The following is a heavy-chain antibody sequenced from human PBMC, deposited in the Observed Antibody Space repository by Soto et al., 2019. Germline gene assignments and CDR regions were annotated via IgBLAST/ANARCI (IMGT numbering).Heavy chain of an antibody. CDR3: AKGDIVVVPAARGPYFDY. V-gene: IGHV3-23*01. CDR2: ISGSGGST. D-gene: IGHD2-2*01. CDR1: GFTFSSYA. J-gene: IGHJ4*02. Sequence: PGGSLRLSCAASGFTFSSYAMSWVRQAPGKGLEWVSAISGSGGSTYYADSVKGRFTISRDNSKNTLYLQMNSLRAEDTAVYYCAKGDIVVVPAARGPYFDYWGQGTRVTVSS.